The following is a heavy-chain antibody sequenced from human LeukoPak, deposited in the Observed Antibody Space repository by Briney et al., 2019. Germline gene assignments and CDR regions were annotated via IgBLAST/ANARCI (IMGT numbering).Heavy chain of an antibody. CDR3: ARDLGANDGMDV. Sequence: GGSLTLSCAASGFTVSSNYMSWVRQAPGKGVEWVYIIYSDGSTYYADSVKGRFTISRDNSKNTLYLQMNSLRAEDTAVFYCARDLGANDGMDVWGQGTTVTVSS. J-gene: IGHJ6*02. D-gene: IGHD1-26*01. CDR1: GFTVSSNY. V-gene: IGHV3-66*01. CDR2: IYSDGST.